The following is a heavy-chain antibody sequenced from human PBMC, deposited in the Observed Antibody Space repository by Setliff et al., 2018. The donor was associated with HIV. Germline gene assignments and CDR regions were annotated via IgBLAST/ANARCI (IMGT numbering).Heavy chain of an antibody. D-gene: IGHD3-22*01. V-gene: IGHV4-38-2*02. CDR1: GDFFSSDYY. CDR2: FYETGYT. CDR3: AREADYDPYYFDY. Sequence: PSETLSLTCTVSGDFFSSDYYWGWIRQSPGKGLEWIGSFYETGYTSYSPSLRSRVTISVDTSKNQFSLELTSVTAADTAVYYCAREADYDPYYFDYWGQGTLVTVSS. J-gene: IGHJ4*02.